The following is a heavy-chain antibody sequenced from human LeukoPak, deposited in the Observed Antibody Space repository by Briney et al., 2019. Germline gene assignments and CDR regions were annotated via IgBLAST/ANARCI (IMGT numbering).Heavy chain of an antibody. CDR2: IYYSGST. J-gene: IGHJ4*02. V-gene: IGHV4-59*08. D-gene: IGHD6-19*01. Sequence: SETLSLTCTVSGGSISSYYWSWIRQPPGKGLEWIGYIYYSGSTNYNPSLKSRVTISVDTSKNQFSLKLSSVTAADTAVYYCARLGAVAGIDYWGQGTLATVSS. CDR3: ARLGAVAGIDY. CDR1: GGSISSYY.